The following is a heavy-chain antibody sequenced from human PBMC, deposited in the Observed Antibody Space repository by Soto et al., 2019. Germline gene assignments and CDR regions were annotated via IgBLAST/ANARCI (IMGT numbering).Heavy chain of an antibody. CDR1: GYTFTSYG. CDR3: ARVYRITMVRGELSEY. J-gene: IGHJ4*02. Sequence: QVQLVQSGAEVKKPGASVEVSCKASGYTFTSYGISWVRQAPGQGLEWMGWISAYNGNTNYAQKLQGRVTMTTDTSPSTAYMELRSLRSDDTAVYYCARVYRITMVRGELSEYWGQGTLVTVSS. D-gene: IGHD3-10*01. V-gene: IGHV1-18*01. CDR2: ISAYNGNT.